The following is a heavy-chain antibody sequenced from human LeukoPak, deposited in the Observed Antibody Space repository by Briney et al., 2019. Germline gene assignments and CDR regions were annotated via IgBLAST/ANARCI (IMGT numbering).Heavy chain of an antibody. Sequence: GASVKVSCKASGYTFTSYGISWVRQAPGQGLERRGWISAYNGNTNYAQKLQGRVTMTTDTSTSTAYMELRSLRSDDTAVYYCARDLGYCSGGSCFFDYWGQGTLVTVSS. V-gene: IGHV1-18*01. CDR2: ISAYNGNT. D-gene: IGHD2-15*01. J-gene: IGHJ4*02. CDR1: GYTFTSYG. CDR3: ARDLGYCSGGSCFFDY.